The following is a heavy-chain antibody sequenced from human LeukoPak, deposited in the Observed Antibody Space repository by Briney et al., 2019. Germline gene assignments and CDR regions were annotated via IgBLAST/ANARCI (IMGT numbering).Heavy chain of an antibody. J-gene: IGHJ4*02. Sequence: GGSLRLSCAASGFTFSSYAMSWVRQAPGKGLEWVSAISGSGGSTYHADSVKGRFTISRDSSKNTLYLQMNSLRAEDTAVYYCAKISYSSGTHFDYWGQGTLVTVSS. CDR2: ISGSGGST. V-gene: IGHV3-23*01. CDR3: AKISYSSGTHFDY. CDR1: GFTFSSYA. D-gene: IGHD6-19*01.